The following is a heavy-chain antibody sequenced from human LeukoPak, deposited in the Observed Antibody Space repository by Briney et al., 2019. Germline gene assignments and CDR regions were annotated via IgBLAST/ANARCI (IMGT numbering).Heavy chain of an antibody. CDR2: IYHSGST. CDR3: ARYSGYVGFDY. Sequence: SETLSLTCAVSGGSISSGGYSWSWIRQPPGKGLEWIGYIYHSGSTYYNPSLKSRVTISVDRSKNQSSLKLSSVTAADTAVYYCARYSGYVGFDYWGQGTLVTVSS. CDR1: GGSISSGGYS. J-gene: IGHJ4*02. V-gene: IGHV4-30-2*01. D-gene: IGHD5-12*01.